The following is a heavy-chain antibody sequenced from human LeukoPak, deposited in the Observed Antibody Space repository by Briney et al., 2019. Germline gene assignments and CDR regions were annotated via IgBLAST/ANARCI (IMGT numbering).Heavy chain of an antibody. CDR2: IIPIFGTA. J-gene: IGHJ6*02. D-gene: IGHD1-14*01. V-gene: IGHV1-69*13. Sequence: SVKVSYKASGGTFSSYAISWVRQAPGQGLEWMGGIIPIFGTANYAQKFQGRVTITADESTSTAYMELSSLRSEDTAVYYCARGPVSYYYYGMDVWGQGTTVTVSS. CDR1: GGTFSSYA. CDR3: ARGPVSYYYYGMDV.